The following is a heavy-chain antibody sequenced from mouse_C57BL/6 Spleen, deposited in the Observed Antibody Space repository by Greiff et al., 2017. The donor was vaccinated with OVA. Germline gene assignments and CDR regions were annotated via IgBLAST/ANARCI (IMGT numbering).Heavy chain of an antibody. CDR1: GYAFSSSW. J-gene: IGHJ4*01. Sequence: QVQLQQSGPELVKPGASVKISCKASGYAFSSSWMNWVKQRPGKGLEWIGRIYPGDGDTNYNGKFKGKATLTADKSSSTAYMQLSSLTSEDSAVYFCARNWDLDYWGQGTSVTVSS. D-gene: IGHD4-1*01. V-gene: IGHV1-82*01. CDR3: ARNWDLDY. CDR2: IYPGDGDT.